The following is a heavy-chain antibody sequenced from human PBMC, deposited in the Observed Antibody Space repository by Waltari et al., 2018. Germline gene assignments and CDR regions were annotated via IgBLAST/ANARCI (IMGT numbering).Heavy chain of an antibody. CDR3: ARAALVRRNKLNWFDP. Sequence: QVQLVESGGGVVQPGRSLRLSCAASGFTLSSDAMHWIRQAPGKGLEWVAVMWYDGIKKYYADSVKGRFTVSRDVSRDTLYLQMNSLRAEDTAVYYCARAALVRRNKLNWFDPWGQGTLVTVSS. CDR1: GFTLSSDA. CDR2: MWYDGIKK. V-gene: IGHV3-33*01. D-gene: IGHD1-1*01. J-gene: IGHJ5*02.